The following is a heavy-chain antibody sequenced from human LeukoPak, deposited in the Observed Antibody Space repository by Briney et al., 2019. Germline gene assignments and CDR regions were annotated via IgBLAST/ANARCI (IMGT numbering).Heavy chain of an antibody. D-gene: IGHD3-10*01. Sequence: GGSLRLSCAASGFTFSSYAMTWVRQAPGKGLEWVSTISGSGGSTYYTDSVKGRSTISRDNSKNTLYLQMNSLRAEDTAVYYCANGGFYYNSGSYLGNWFDPWGQGTLVTVSS. CDR1: GFTFSSYA. CDR2: ISGSGGST. J-gene: IGHJ5*02. V-gene: IGHV3-23*01. CDR3: ANGGFYYNSGSYLGNWFDP.